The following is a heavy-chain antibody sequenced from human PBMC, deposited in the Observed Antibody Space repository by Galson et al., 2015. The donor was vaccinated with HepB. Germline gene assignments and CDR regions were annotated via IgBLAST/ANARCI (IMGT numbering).Heavy chain of an antibody. CDR3: AKAGCSSTSCYTYYYYGMDA. J-gene: IGHJ6*02. D-gene: IGHD2-2*02. V-gene: IGHV3-23*01. Sequence: SLRLSCAASGFTFSSYAMSWVRQAPGKGLEWVSAISGSGGSTYYADSVKGRFTISRDNSKNTLYLQMNSLRAEDTAVYYCAKAGCSSTSCYTYYYYGMDAWGQGTTVTVSS. CDR1: GFTFSSYA. CDR2: ISGSGGST.